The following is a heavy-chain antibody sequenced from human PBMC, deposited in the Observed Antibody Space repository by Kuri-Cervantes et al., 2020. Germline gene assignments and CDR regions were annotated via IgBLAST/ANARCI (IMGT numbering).Heavy chain of an antibody. J-gene: IGHJ3*02. D-gene: IGHD3-22*01. Sequence: KVSCKASGYIFTNYWIGWVRQMPGKGLEWMGIIYPGDSDTRYSPSFQGQVTISADKSISTVYLQWSSLKASDTAMYYRARRDHDYDGSDSIRGALDTWGQGTMVTVSS. CDR2: IYPGDSDT. CDR3: ARRDHDYDGSDSIRGALDT. V-gene: IGHV5-51*01. CDR1: GYIFTNYW.